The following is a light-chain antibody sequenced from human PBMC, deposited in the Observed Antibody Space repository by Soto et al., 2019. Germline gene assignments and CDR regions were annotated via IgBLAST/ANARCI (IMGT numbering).Light chain of an antibody. J-gene: IGKJ1*01. CDR1: QTVSSY. V-gene: IGKV3-11*01. Sequence: EIVLTQSPATLSLSPGERATLSCRASQTVSSYLLWYQQKPGQAPRLLIYDASNRATGIPARFSGSGSGTAFTLTVSSLQSEDFAIYYCQQYNSYSFGQGTKVDIK. CDR2: DAS. CDR3: QQYNSYS.